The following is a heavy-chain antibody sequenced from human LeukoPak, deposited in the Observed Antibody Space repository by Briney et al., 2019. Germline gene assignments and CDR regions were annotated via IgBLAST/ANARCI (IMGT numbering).Heavy chain of an antibody. CDR1: YA. V-gene: IGHV3-23*01. D-gene: IGHD3-22*01. Sequence: YAMSWVRQAPGKGLEWVSYITSSGAATYYADSVKGRFTIYRDNSDKTLYLQMNSLRAEDTAVYYCAKDRPNYYGSNGHYYKLNGDCWGQGTLVTVSS. CDR3: AKDRPNYYGSNGHYYKLNGDC. J-gene: IGHJ4*02. CDR2: ITSSGAAT.